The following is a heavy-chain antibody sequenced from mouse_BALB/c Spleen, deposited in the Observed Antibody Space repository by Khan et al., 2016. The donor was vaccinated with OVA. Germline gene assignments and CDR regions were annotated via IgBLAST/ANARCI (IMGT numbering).Heavy chain of an antibody. Sequence: EVQLVETGGGLVQPGGSRKLSCAASGFTFSSFGMHWVRQAPEKGLEWVAYISSGSSTIYYADTVKGRFTISRDNPKNTLFLQMTSLRSEDTAMYYCARGGPRFAYWGQGPLVTVSA. J-gene: IGHJ3*01. CDR3: ARGGPRFAY. V-gene: IGHV5-17*02. CDR2: ISSGSSTI. CDR1: GFTFSSFG.